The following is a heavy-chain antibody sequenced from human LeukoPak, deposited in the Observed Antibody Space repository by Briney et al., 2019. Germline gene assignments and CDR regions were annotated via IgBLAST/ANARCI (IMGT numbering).Heavy chain of an antibody. Sequence: PGGSLRLSCATSGFTFSSYAMSWVRQAPGKGLEWVSAISGSGGSTYYADSVKGRFTISRDNSKNTLYLQMNSLRAEDTAVYYCARAEGVGATIDYFDYWGQGTLVTVSS. CDR3: ARAEGVGATIDYFDY. D-gene: IGHD1-26*01. J-gene: IGHJ4*02. V-gene: IGHV3-23*01. CDR2: ISGSGGST. CDR1: GFTFSSYA.